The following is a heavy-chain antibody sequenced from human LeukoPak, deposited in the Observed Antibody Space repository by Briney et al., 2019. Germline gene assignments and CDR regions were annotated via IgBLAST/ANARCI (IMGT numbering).Heavy chain of an antibody. CDR3: ARGLGGLIRPGNVDYYHMDV. CDR1: GGTFSSYV. D-gene: IGHD3-16*01. V-gene: IGHV1-69*13. J-gene: IGHJ6*03. CDR2: FIPLFGTP. Sequence: GASVRVSCKPSGGTFSSYVISWVRQTPGQGLEWMGGFIPLFGTPDYAKKFQGRVTFTADESTGKAYMELSSLRSEDTAVYYCARGLGGLIRPGNVDYYHMDVWGKGTTVIVSS.